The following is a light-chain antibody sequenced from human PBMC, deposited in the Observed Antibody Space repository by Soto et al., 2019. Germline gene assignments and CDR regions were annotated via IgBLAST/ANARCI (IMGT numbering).Light chain of an antibody. Sequence: QSVLTQPPSVSGAPGQRVTISCTGSNSNIGAGYDVHWYQQLPGTAPKLLIYGNSNRPSGVPDRFSGSKSVTSASLAITGLQAEDEADYYCQSYDRSLSGSVFGTGTKV. CDR1: NSNIGAGYD. J-gene: IGLJ1*01. CDR3: QSYDRSLSGSV. CDR2: GNS. V-gene: IGLV1-40*01.